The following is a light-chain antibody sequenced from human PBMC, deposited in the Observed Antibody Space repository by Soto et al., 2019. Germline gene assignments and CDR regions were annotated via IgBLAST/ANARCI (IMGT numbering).Light chain of an antibody. V-gene: IGLV2-14*01. CDR3: STWDASLSGRV. J-gene: IGLJ3*02. CDR1: SSDVGGYNY. CDR2: EVS. Sequence: QSALTQPASVSGSPGQSITISCTGTSSDVGGYNYVSWYQQHPGKAPKLMIYEVSNRPSGVSNRFSGSKSGNTASLTISGLRSEDEADYYCSTWDASLSGRVFGGGTKLTVL.